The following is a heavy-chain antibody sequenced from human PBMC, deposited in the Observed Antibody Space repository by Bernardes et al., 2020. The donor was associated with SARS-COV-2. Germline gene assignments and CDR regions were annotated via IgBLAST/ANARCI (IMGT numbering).Heavy chain of an antibody. Sequence: DPTLVKPTQTLTLTCSFSGFSLSTSGMCMSWIRQPPGKALEWLARIDWDDDKYYSTSLKTRLTISKDTSKNQVVLTMTNMDPMDTATYYCARSSAGLRLSAFDIWGQGTMVTVSS. J-gene: IGHJ3*02. CDR1: GFSLSTSGMC. D-gene: IGHD5-12*01. CDR3: ARSSAGLRLSAFDI. CDR2: IDWDDDK. V-gene: IGHV2-70*11.